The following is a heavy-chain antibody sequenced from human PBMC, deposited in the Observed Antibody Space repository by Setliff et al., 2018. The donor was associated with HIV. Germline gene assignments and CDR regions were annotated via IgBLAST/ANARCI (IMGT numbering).Heavy chain of an antibody. J-gene: IGHJ4*02. Sequence: PSETLSLTCTVSGGSISSGSYYWSWIRQPAGKGLEWIGHIYTSGSTNYNPSLKSRVTISVDTSKNQFSLKLSSVTAADTAVYYCARDYFGSLDYWGQGTLVTVS. CDR3: ARDYFGSLDY. D-gene: IGHD3-10*01. CDR2: IYTSGST. V-gene: IGHV4-61*09. CDR1: GGSISSGSYY.